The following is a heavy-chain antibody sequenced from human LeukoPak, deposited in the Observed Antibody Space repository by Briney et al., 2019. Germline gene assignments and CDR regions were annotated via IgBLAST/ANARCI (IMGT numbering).Heavy chain of an antibody. CDR1: GFTFSSYW. CDR3: AKLIPLVDCSSTSCYGFDS. V-gene: IGHV3-74*01. J-gene: IGHJ4*02. CDR2: IKSDGSST. D-gene: IGHD2-2*01. Sequence: QPGGSLRLSCAASGFTFSSYWMHWVRQAPGKGLVWVSRIKSDGSSTNYADSVKGRFTISRDNSKNTLYLQMNSLRAADTALYYCAKLIPLVDCSSTSCYGFDSWGQGTLVTVSS.